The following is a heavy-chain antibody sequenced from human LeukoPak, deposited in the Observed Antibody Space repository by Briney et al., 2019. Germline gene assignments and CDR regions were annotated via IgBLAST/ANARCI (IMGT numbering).Heavy chain of an antibody. CDR3: ITDAGYDSRWYNW. CDR1: GFTFSSAW. CDR2: IKSKSAGETA. J-gene: IGHJ4*02. V-gene: IGHV3-15*01. Sequence: GGSLRLSCAASGFTFSSAWMSWVRQTPGKGLEWVGRIKSKSAGETADYASPVKGRFIISRDDPKTTLYLQMNSLKTEDSAVYYCITDAGYDSRWYNWRGQGTLVTVSS. D-gene: IGHD1-20*01.